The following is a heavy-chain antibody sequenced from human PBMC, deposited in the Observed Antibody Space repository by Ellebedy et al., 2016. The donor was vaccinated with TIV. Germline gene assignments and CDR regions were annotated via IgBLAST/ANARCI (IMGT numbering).Heavy chain of an antibody. V-gene: IGHV4-59*01. Sequence: SETLSLTXTVSGGSISSYYWSWIRQPPGKGLEWIGYIYYSGSTNYNPSLKSRVTISVDTSKNQFSLKLSSVTAADTAVYYCARDSGMGYGSGSYFSYNWFDPWGQGTLVTVPS. CDR1: GGSISSYY. J-gene: IGHJ5*02. CDR3: ARDSGMGYGSGSYFSYNWFDP. CDR2: IYYSGST. D-gene: IGHD3-10*01.